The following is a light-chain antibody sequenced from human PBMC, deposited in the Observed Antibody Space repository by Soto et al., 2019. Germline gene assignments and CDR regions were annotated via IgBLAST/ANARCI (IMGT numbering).Light chain of an antibody. Sequence: QAVVTQEPSLTVSPGGTVTLTCGSSTGSVTSGHYPYWFLQKPGQAPRTLIYDTSNKHSWTPARFSGSLLGDKAALTLSGAQPEDEAVYYCLLSYSAARRVFGGGTQLTVL. CDR3: LLSYSAARRV. CDR2: DTS. CDR1: TGSVTSGHY. V-gene: IGLV7-46*01. J-gene: IGLJ2*01.